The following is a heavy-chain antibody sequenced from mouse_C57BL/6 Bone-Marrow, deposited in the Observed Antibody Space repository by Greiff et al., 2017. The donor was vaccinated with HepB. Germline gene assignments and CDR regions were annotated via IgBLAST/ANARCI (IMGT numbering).Heavy chain of an antibody. J-gene: IGHJ1*03. CDR3: AREDTTVEYFDV. D-gene: IGHD1-1*01. CDR2: INYDGSST. V-gene: IGHV5-16*01. CDR1: GFTFSDYY. Sequence: DVHLVESEGGLVQPGSSMKLSCTASGFTFSDYYMAWVRQVPEKGLEWVANINYDGSSTYYLDSLKSRFIISRDNAKNILYLQMSSLKSEDTATYYCAREDTTVEYFDVWGTGTTVTVSS.